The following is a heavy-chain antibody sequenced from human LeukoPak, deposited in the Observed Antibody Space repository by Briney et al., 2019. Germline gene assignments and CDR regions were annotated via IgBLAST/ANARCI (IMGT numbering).Heavy chain of an antibody. Sequence: GGSLRLSCAASGFTFSSYWMSWVRQAPGKGLEWVAVISYDGSNKYYADSVKGRLTISRDNSKNTLYLQMNSLRAEDTAVYYCAKGSYMGENWFDPWGQGTLVTVSS. CDR2: ISYDGSNK. V-gene: IGHV3-30*18. J-gene: IGHJ5*02. CDR1: GFTFSSYW. D-gene: IGHD3-16*01. CDR3: AKGSYMGENWFDP.